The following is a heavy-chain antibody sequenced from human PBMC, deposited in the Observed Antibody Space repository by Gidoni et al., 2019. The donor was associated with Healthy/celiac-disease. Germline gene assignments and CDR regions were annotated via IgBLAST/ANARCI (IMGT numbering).Heavy chain of an antibody. CDR2: ISYDGSNK. Sequence: QVQLVESGGGVVQPGRSLRLSCAASGFTFRSYGMHWVRQAPGKGLEWVAFISYDGSNKYYADSVKGRFTISRDNSKNTLYLQMNSLRAEDTAVYYCAKIGELFLYYYYYYGMDVWGQGTTVTVSS. J-gene: IGHJ6*02. D-gene: IGHD3-10*01. CDR3: AKIGELFLYYYYYYGMDV. V-gene: IGHV3-30*18. CDR1: GFTFRSYG.